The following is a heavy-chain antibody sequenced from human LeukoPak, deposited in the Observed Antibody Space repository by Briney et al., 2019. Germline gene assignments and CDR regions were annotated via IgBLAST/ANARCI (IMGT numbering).Heavy chain of an antibody. CDR3: ARDALDIVVVPAAIWAPHHDAFDI. V-gene: IGHV3-33*01. D-gene: IGHD2-2*02. CDR1: GFTFSSYG. CDR2: ICWDGSSI. J-gene: IGHJ3*02. Sequence: GGSLRLSCAASGFTFSSYGMHWVRQAPGKGLEWVAVICWDGSSIYYADSVKGRFTISRDNAKNTLYLQMNSLRAEDTAVYYCARDALDIVVVPAAIWAPHHDAFDIWGQGTMVTVSS.